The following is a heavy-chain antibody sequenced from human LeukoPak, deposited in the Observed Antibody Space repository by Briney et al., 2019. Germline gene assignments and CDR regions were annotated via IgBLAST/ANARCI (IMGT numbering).Heavy chain of an antibody. CDR2: ISTSSSAI. V-gene: IGHV3-48*02. D-gene: IGHD3-22*01. J-gene: IGHJ4*02. CDR1: GFTFSSNS. CDR3: ARGYSDSSGYPDF. Sequence: PGGSLRLSCTVSGFTFSSNSMNWVRQAPGKGLEWVSFISTSSSAIYYTDSVKGRFTISRDNAKNSLYLQMNSLRDEDTAVYYCARGYSDSSGYPDFWGQGTLVTVSS.